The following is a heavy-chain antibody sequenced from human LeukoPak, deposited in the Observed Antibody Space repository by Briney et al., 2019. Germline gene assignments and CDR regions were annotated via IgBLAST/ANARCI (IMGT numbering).Heavy chain of an antibody. CDR3: ARDMKGNLDY. D-gene: IGHD3-16*01. Sequence: PGGSMRLSCAASGFTFRNFGMHWVRQAPGKGLDWVANINQDGGTRQYADSVRGRFTTSRDNAKNSLYLEMNSLRAEDTGLYHCARDMKGNLDYWGQGTLVTVSS. CDR2: INQDGGTR. CDR1: GFTFRNFG. J-gene: IGHJ4*02. V-gene: IGHV3-7*01.